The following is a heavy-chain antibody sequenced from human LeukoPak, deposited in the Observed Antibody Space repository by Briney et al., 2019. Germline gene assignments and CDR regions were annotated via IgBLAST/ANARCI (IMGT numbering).Heavy chain of an antibody. CDR1: GYTLTELS. J-gene: IGHJ4*02. CDR3: ATDLVSGSGWLFDY. D-gene: IGHD6-19*01. Sequence: ASVKVSCKVSGYTLTELSMHWVRQAPGKGLDWIGGFDPEDGETIYAQKFQGRVTMTEDTSTDTAYMELSSLRSEDTAVYYCATDLVSGSGWLFDYWGQGTLVTVSS. V-gene: IGHV1-24*01. CDR2: FDPEDGET.